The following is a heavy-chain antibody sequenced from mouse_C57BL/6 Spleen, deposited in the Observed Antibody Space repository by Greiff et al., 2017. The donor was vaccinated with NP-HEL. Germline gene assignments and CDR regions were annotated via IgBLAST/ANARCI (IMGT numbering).Heavy chain of an antibody. CDR3: ARGDLFDY. CDR2: ISSGGSYT. CDR1: GFTFSSYG. V-gene: IGHV5-6*01. J-gene: IGHJ2*01. Sequence: DVQLVESGGDLVKPGGSLKLSCAASGFTFSSYGMSWVRQTPDKRLEWVATISSGGSYTYYPDSVKGRFTISRDNAKNTLYLQMSSLKSEDTAMYYCARGDLFDYWGQGTTLTVSS.